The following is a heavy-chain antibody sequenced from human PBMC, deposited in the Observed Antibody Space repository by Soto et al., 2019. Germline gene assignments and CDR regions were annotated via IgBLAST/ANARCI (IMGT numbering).Heavy chain of an antibody. V-gene: IGHV3-74*01. CDR2: IDSDGSDT. CDR3: ARDGYIGFDY. Sequence: GGSLRLSCAASGFTFSNYLMHWVRQGPGKGLVWVSRIDSDGSDTIYADSVKGRFTISRDNAKNTLFLQMHSLRAEDMGVYYCARDGYIGFDYWGQGNLVTVSS. CDR1: GFTFSNYL. D-gene: IGHD5-12*01. J-gene: IGHJ4*02.